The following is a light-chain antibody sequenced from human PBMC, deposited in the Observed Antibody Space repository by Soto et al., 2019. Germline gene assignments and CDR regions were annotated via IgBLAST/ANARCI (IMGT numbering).Light chain of an antibody. V-gene: IGKV3-20*01. CDR3: QQYGSSPLLFT. J-gene: IGKJ3*01. CDR1: QSVSSSY. CDR2: GAS. Sequence: EIVLTQSPGTLSLSPGERATLSCRASQSVSSSYLAWYQQKPGQAPRLLIYGASSRSTGIPDRFSGSGSGTDFTRTISRLEPEEFAVYYCQQYGSSPLLFTFGPGTKVDIK.